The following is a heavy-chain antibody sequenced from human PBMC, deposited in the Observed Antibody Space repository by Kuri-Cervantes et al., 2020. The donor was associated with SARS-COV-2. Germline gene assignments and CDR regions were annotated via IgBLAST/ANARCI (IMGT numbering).Heavy chain of an antibody. Sequence: SVKVSCKASGGTFSSYAISWVRQAPGQGLEWRGRIIPILGTANYAQKFQGRVTITADKSTSTAYMELSSLRSEDTAVYYCAREPGGGYYPHWGQGTLVTRLL. CDR1: GGTFSSYA. D-gene: IGHD3-22*01. J-gene: IGHJ4*02. V-gene: IGHV1-69*04. CDR2: IIPILGTA. CDR3: AREPGGGYYPH.